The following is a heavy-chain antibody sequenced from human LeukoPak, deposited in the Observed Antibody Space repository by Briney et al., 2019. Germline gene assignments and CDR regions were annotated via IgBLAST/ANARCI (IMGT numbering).Heavy chain of an antibody. Sequence: SQTLSLTCTVSGGSISSGGYYWSWIRQHPGKGLEWIGYIYYSGSTYYNPSLKSRVTISVDTSNNQFSLKLSSVTAADTAVYYCARDGDPQKYYYYMDVWGKGTTVTVSS. V-gene: IGHV4-31*03. CDR3: ARDGDPQKYYYYMDV. CDR2: IYYSGST. CDR1: GGSISSGGYY. D-gene: IGHD7-27*01. J-gene: IGHJ6*03.